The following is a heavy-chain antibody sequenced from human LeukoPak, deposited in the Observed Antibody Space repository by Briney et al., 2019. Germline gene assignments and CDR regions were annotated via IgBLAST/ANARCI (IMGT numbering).Heavy chain of an antibody. V-gene: IGHV4-31*03. D-gene: IGHD6-19*01. CDR1: GDSISSAFYY. Sequence: SETLSLTCTVSGDSISSAFYYWSWIRQHPGKGLEWIGYIYQSGTTYCNPSLKTRVTISVDTSKNQFSLKLSSVTAADTAVYYCARARTGSYSSGSTRRGWFDPWGQGTLVTVSS. CDR2: IYQSGTT. CDR3: ARARTGSYSSGSTRRGWFDP. J-gene: IGHJ5*02.